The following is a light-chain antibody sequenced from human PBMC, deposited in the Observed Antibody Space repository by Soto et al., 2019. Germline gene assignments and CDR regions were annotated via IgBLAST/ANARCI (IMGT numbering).Light chain of an antibody. V-gene: IGLV1-40*01. CDR1: SSNIGAGYV. Sequence: QLVLTQPPSVSGAPGQRVTISCTGSSSNIGAGYVVHWYQQLPGTAPTLLISGNTDRPSGVPDRFSGSKSGTSASLAITGLQTEDEADYYCQSFDRSLTAWVFGGGTKLTVL. J-gene: IGLJ3*02. CDR2: GNT. CDR3: QSFDRSLTAWV.